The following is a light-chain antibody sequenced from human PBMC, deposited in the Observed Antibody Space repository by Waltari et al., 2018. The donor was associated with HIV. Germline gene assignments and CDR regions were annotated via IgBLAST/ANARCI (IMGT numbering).Light chain of an antibody. CDR1: SATIRAGSD. CDR2: GNS. CDR3: QSYDSSLSGSWV. Sequence: QSVLTPPPSVSAPPGPTVTISCTGHSATIRAGSDVHLYQQLPGTAPKLLIYGNSNRPSGVPDRFSGSKSGTSASLAITGLQAEDEADYSCQSYDSSLSGSWVFGGGTKLTVL. V-gene: IGLV1-40*01. J-gene: IGLJ3*02.